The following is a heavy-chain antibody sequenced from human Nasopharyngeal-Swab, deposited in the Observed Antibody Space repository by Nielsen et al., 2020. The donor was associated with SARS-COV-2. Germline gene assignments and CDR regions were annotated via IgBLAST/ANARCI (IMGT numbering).Heavy chain of an antibody. CDR1: GYTFTGHY. J-gene: IGHJ3*02. V-gene: IGHV1-2*04. CDR2: INPNSGGT. D-gene: IGHD3-16*01. Sequence: SVQVSCKASGYTFTGHYMHWVRQAPGQGLEWMGWINPNSGGTNYAQKFQGWVTMTRDTSISTAYMELSRLRSDDTAVYYCASDYGAFDIWGQGTMVTVSS. CDR3: ASDYGAFDI.